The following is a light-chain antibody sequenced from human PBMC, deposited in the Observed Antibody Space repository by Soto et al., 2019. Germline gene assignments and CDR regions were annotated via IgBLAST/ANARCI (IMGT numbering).Light chain of an antibody. CDR3: QQYDSFSRT. J-gene: IGKJ1*01. V-gene: IGKV1-5*01. CDR2: AAS. Sequence: DIQMTQSPSSLSASIGDRVTITCRASQRIRTSLNWYQHKPGKAPKLLIYAASSLESGVPSRFSGSASGTEFTLTISSLQPDDFATYYCQQYDSFSRTFGQGTKVDI. CDR1: QRIRTS.